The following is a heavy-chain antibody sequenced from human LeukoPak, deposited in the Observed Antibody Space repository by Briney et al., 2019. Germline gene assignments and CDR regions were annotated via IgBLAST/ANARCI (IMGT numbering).Heavy chain of an antibody. D-gene: IGHD3-22*01. Sequence: KPSETLSLTCTVSGGSISSGSDYWGWIRQPPGKGLEWIGSIYYSGSTYYNPSLKSRVTISVDTSKKQFSLKLSSVTAADTAVYYCARQTYYSSGYFDYWGQGTPVTVSS. CDR3: ARQTYYSSGYFDY. J-gene: IGHJ4*02. CDR2: IYYSGST. V-gene: IGHV4-39*01. CDR1: GGSISSGSDY.